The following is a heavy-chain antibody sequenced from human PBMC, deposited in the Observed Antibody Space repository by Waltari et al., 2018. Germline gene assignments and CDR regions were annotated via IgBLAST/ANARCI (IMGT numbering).Heavy chain of an antibody. J-gene: IGHJ6*03. CDR2: TRGKAYGGTT. D-gene: IGHD2-2*01. V-gene: IGHV3-49*04. Sequence: EVQLVESGVGLVQPARSLRLSCTGSGFTFGDYPMNRVRPAPGTGREWVGLTRGKAYGGTTEYAASVKGRFTISRDDSKSIAYLQMNSLNTEDTAVYSCTRSYQPRGKYYYYYMDVWGKGTTVTVSS. CDR3: TRSYQPRGKYYYYYMDV. CDR1: GFTFGDYP.